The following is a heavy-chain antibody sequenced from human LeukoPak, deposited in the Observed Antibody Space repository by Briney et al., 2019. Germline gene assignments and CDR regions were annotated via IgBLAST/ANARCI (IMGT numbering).Heavy chain of an antibody. D-gene: IGHD3-10*01. Sequence: SETLSLTCTVSGGSISSSSYYWSWIPQPPGKGLEGIGYIYYSGSTNYNPSLKSRVTISVDTSKIHFSLKLNSVTAGDTAVDYWARNRYYYGSGNYGGTNWLDPWGQGTLVTVSS. J-gene: IGHJ5*02. CDR2: IYYSGST. V-gene: IGHV4-61*03. CDR3: ARNRYYYGSGNYGGTNWLDP. CDR1: GGSISSSSYY.